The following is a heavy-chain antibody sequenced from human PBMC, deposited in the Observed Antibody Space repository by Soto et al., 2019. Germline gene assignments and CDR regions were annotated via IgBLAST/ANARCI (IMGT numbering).Heavy chain of an antibody. CDR3: ARVVVAATPGFDP. CDR2: INHSGST. Sequence: QVQLQQWGAGLLKPSETLSLTCAVYGGSFSGYYWSWIRQPPGKGLEWIGEINHSGSTNYNPSLKSRVTISVDTSKNQFSLKLSSVTAADTAVYYCARVVVAATPGFDPWGQGTLVTVSS. CDR1: GGSFSGYY. V-gene: IGHV4-34*01. D-gene: IGHD2-15*01. J-gene: IGHJ5*02.